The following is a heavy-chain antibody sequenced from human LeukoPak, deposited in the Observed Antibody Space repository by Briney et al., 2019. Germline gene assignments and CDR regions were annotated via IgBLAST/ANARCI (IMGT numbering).Heavy chain of an antibody. Sequence: GGSLRLSCAASRFTFSSYAMSWVRQAPGKGLEWVSAISGSGGSTYYADSVKGRFTISRDNSKNTLYLQMSSLRAEVTAVYYCAKGGAAAVPGYWGQGTLVTVSS. D-gene: IGHD6-13*01. CDR3: AKGGAAAVPGY. V-gene: IGHV3-23*01. CDR2: ISGSGGST. CDR1: RFTFSSYA. J-gene: IGHJ4*02.